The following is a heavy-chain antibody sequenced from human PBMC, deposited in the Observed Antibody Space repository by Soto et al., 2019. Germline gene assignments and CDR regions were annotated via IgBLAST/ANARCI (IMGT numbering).Heavy chain of an antibody. J-gene: IGHJ3*02. Sequence: QVTLKESGPVLVKPTETLTLTCTVSGFSLSNARMGVSWIRQPPGKALEWLAHIFSNDEKSYSTSLKSRLTISKDTSKSQVVLTMTNMDPVDTATYYCARIQGWELLSLAFDILGQGTMVPVSS. CDR2: IFSNDEK. CDR3: ARIQGWELLSLAFDI. V-gene: IGHV2-26*01. D-gene: IGHD1-26*01. CDR1: GFSLSNARMG.